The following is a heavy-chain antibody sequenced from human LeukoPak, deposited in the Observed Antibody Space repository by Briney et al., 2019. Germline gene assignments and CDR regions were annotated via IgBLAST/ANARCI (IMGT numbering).Heavy chain of an antibody. J-gene: IGHJ4*02. CDR3: ARGPYCRGGTCYSQYFDY. D-gene: IGHD2-15*01. CDR1: GYTFTSYG. V-gene: IGHV1-18*01. Sequence: ASVKVSCRASGYTFTSYGISWGRQAPGQGLEGIGWISAYNGNTNYAQKLQGRVTMTTDTSTSTAYRELRSLRSDDTAVYYCARGPYCRGGTCYSQYFDYSGTRTLVTVSS. CDR2: ISAYNGNT.